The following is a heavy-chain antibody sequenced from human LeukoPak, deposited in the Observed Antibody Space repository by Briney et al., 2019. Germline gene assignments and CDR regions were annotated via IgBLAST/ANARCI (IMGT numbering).Heavy chain of an antibody. Sequence: GASVKVSCKASGGTFSSYAISWVRQAPGQGLEWMGGIIPIFGTANYAQKFQGRVTITTDESTSTAYMELSSLRSEDTAVYYCAREKLIVVVPAAFIGDAFDIWGQGTMVTVSS. CDR1: GGTFSSYA. V-gene: IGHV1-69*05. D-gene: IGHD2-2*01. CDR3: AREKLIVVVPAAFIGDAFDI. CDR2: IIPIFGTA. J-gene: IGHJ3*02.